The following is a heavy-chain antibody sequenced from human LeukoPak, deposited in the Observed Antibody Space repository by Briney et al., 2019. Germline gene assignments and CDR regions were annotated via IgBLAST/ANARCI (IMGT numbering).Heavy chain of an antibody. J-gene: IGHJ3*02. CDR3: ASLGGSYDSSGPHDAFDI. CDR2: MNPNSGNT. Sequence: ASVKVSCKASGYTFTSYDINWVRQATGQGLEWMGWMNPNSGNTGYAQKFQGRVTMTRNTSISTAYMELSSLRSEDTAVYYCASLGGSYDSSGPHDAFDIWGQGTMVTVSS. V-gene: IGHV1-8*01. CDR1: GYTFTSYD. D-gene: IGHD3-22*01.